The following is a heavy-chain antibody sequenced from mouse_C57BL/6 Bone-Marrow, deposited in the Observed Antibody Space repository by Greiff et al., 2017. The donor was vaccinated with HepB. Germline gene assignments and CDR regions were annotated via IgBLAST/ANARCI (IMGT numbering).Heavy chain of an antibody. V-gene: IGHV1-19*01. D-gene: IGHD3-1*01. CDR1: GYTFTDYY. CDR2: INPYNGGT. CDR3: ARFGGYDYAMDY. J-gene: IGHJ4*01. Sequence: EVQVVESGPVLVKPGASVKMSCKASGYTFTDYYMNWVKQSHGKSLEWIGVINPYNGGTSYNQKFKGKATLTVDKSSSTAYMELNSLTSEDSAVYYCARFGGYDYAMDYWGQGTSVTVSS.